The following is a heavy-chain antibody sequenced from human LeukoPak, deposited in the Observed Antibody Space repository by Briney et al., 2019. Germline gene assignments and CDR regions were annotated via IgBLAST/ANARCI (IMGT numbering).Heavy chain of an antibody. CDR1: GFTFTSSA. CDR3: AALLIYYYGSGSIPPMDV. CDR2: IVVGSGNT. V-gene: IGHV1-58*01. Sequence: SVKVSCKASGFTFTSSAVQWVRQARGQRLEWIGWIVVGSGNTNYAQKFQEGVTITRDMSTSTAYMELSSLRSEDTAVYYCAALLIYYYGSGSIPPMDVWGKGTTVTVSS. J-gene: IGHJ6*03. D-gene: IGHD3-10*01.